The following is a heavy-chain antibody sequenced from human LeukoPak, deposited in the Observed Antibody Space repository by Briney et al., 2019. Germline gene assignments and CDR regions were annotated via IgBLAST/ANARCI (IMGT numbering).Heavy chain of an antibody. V-gene: IGHV1-8*01. CDR1: GYTFTSYD. J-gene: IGHJ6*03. CDR3: ARGPGGYDILTGYYTGHYMDV. CDR2: MNPNSGNT. D-gene: IGHD3-9*01. Sequence: ASVKVSCKASGYTFTSYDINWVRQATGQGLEWMGWMNPNSGNTGYAQKFQGRVTMTRNTSISTAYMELSSLRSEDTAVYYCARGPGGYDILTGYYTGHYMDVWGKGTTVTISS.